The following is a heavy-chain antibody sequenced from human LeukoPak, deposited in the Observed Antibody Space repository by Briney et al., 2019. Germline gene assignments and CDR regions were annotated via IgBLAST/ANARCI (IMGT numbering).Heavy chain of an antibody. CDR1: GFTFSNYA. J-gene: IGHJ4*02. Sequence: LRLSCAASGFTFSNYAMSWVRQAPGKGLEWIGYIYHSGSTYYNPSLKSRVTISVDRSKNQFSLKLSSVTAADTAVYYCARASPSGLTFDYWGQGTLVTVSS. CDR3: ARASPSGLTFDY. CDR2: IYHSGST. V-gene: IGHV4-30-2*01. D-gene: IGHD6-19*01.